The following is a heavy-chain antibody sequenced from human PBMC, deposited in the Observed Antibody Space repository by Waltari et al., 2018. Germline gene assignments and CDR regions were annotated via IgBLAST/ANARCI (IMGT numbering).Heavy chain of an antibody. D-gene: IGHD2-15*01. V-gene: IGHV3-21*01. J-gene: IGHJ6*02. CDR2: ISSSSSYI. Sequence: EVQLVESGGGLVKPGGSLRLCCAASGFTFSSYSNKWVRQAPGKGLEWVSSISSSSSYIYYADSVKGRFTISRDNAKNSLYLQMNSLRAEDTAVYYCARDGILRVAATGGMDVWGQGTTVTVSS. CDR1: GFTFSSYS. CDR3: ARDGILRVAATGGMDV.